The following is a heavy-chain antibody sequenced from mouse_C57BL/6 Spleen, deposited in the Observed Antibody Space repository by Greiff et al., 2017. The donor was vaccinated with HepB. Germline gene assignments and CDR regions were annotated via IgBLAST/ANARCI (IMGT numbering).Heavy chain of an antibody. J-gene: IGHJ2*01. Sequence: QVQLKESGPELVKPGASVKISCKASGYAFSSSWMNWVKQRPGKGLEWIGRIYPGDGDTNYNGKFNGKATLTADKSSSTAYMQLSSLTSEDSAVYFCARDEGNSLDYWGQGTTLTVSS. D-gene: IGHD2-1*01. CDR2: IYPGDGDT. CDR1: GYAFSSSW. CDR3: ARDEGNSLDY. V-gene: IGHV1-82*01.